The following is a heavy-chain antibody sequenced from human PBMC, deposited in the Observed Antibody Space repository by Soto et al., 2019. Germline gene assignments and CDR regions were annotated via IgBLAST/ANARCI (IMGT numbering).Heavy chain of an antibody. V-gene: IGHV3-23*01. D-gene: IGHD2-21*02. Sequence: EVQLLESGGGLVQPGGSLRLSCAASGFTFSSYAMSWVRQAPGKGLEWVSAISGSGGSTYYADSVKGRFTISRDNSKNTLYLQMNSLRAEDTAVYYCAKAGPHVVVTAISFDYWGQGTLVTVSS. CDR2: ISGSGGST. J-gene: IGHJ4*02. CDR3: AKAGPHVVVTAISFDY. CDR1: GFTFSSYA.